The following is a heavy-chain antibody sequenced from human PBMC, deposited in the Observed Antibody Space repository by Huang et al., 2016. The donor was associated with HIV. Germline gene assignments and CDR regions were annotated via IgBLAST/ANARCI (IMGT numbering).Heavy chain of an antibody. CDR2: VKVSGAT. D-gene: IGHD3-3*01. V-gene: IGHV4-34*02. J-gene: IGHJ6*02. CDR3: ARQWTILEWLFGLDV. Sequence: QMQLQQRGAGLLNPSETLSLTCGVSGGSFTGNYLTWIRPAPGKGLEWIGEVKVSGATNYNPSLNVRFTISLDKSKRELSLNLRSVTAADTAVYYCARQWTILEWLFGLDVWGQGTTVIVSS. CDR1: GGSFTGNY.